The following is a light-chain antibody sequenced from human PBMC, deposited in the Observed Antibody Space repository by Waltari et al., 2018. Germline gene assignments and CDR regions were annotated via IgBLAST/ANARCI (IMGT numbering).Light chain of an antibody. V-gene: IGLV1-40*01. CDR1: SSNIGAGYD. CDR3: QSYDSSLSGYV. J-gene: IGLJ1*01. CDR2: GNS. Sequence: QSVLTQPPSVSGAPGPRVTISCTGSSSNIGAGYDVHWYPQLPGTAPKLLIYGNSNRPSGVPDRFSGSKSGTSASLAITGLQAEDEADYYCQSYDSSLSGYVFGTGTKVTVL.